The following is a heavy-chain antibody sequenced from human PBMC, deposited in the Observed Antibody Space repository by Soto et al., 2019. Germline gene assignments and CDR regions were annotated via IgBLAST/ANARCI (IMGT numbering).Heavy chain of an antibody. D-gene: IGHD3-22*01. CDR1: GFSLRNASMG. CDR3: ARMRAVNYYYYYVDV. CDR2: ILSSDEK. V-gene: IGHV2-26*01. J-gene: IGHJ6*03. Sequence: QVTLKESGPVLVKPTETLTLTCTVSGFSLRNASMGVSWIRQPPGKALEWLAHILSSDEKSYNTSLKGRVTLSKDTSKSQVVLTMTYVDPVDTATYFCARMRAVNYYYYYVDVWGEGTTVTVSS.